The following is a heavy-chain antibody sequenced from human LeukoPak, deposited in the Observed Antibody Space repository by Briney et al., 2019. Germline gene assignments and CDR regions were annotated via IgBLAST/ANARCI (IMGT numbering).Heavy chain of an antibody. D-gene: IGHD3-22*01. CDR3: ARAHYYDSSGYYGYCYYMDV. Sequence: SVKVSCKASGGTFSSYAISWVRQAPGQGLEWMGGIIPIFGTANYAQKFQGRVTIITDESTSTAYMELSSLRSEDTAVYYCARAHYYDSSGYYGYCYYMDVWGKGTTVTVSS. J-gene: IGHJ6*03. V-gene: IGHV1-69*05. CDR1: GGTFSSYA. CDR2: IIPIFGTA.